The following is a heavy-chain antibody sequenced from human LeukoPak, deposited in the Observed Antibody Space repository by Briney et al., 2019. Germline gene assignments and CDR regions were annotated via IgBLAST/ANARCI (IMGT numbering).Heavy chain of an antibody. J-gene: IGHJ3*02. CDR2: MNPNSGNT. Sequence: ASVKVSCKASGYTFTNYDIEWVRQPAGHGLEWLGWMNPNSGNTGYAQKFQGRVTMTRTTSINTAYMELSGLRSEDTAVYYCARYITGDGFEIWGQGTMVTVTS. D-gene: IGHD1-14*01. V-gene: IGHV1-8*01. CDR1: GYTFTNYD. CDR3: ARYITGDGFEI.